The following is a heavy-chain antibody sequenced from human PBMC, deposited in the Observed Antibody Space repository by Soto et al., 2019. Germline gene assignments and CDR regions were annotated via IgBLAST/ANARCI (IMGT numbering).Heavy chain of an antibody. Sequence: PSETLSLTCTVSGGSISSGGYYWSWIRQHPGKGLEWIGYIYYSGSTYYNPSLKSRVTISVDTSKNQFSLKLSSVTAADTAVYYCASYLADWNDYAIFPNWFDPWGQGTLVTVSS. D-gene: IGHD1-1*01. CDR1: GGSISSGGYY. J-gene: IGHJ5*02. CDR2: IYYSGST. CDR3: ASYLADWNDYAIFPNWFDP. V-gene: IGHV4-31*03.